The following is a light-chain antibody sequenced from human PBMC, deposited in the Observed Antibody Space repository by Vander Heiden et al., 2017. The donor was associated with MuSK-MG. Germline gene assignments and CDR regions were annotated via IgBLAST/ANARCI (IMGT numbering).Light chain of an antibody. J-gene: IGLJ2*01. Sequence: QSVLTQPPSVSGAPGQRVTISCTGSSSNVGAGYDVHWYQQLPGKAPKLLIYGNSNRPSGVPDRFSGSKSGNSASLAITGLQAEDEADYYCQSYDGSLSMVFGGGTKLTVL. V-gene: IGLV1-40*01. CDR1: SSNVGAGYD. CDR2: GNS. CDR3: QSYDGSLSMV.